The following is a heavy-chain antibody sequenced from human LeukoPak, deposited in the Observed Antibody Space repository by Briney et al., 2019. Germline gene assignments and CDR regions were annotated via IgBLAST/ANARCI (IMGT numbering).Heavy chain of an antibody. D-gene: IGHD2-15*01. J-gene: IGHJ5*02. CDR1: GGSISSYY. CDR3: ARGRGYCSGGSCYSRAGYWFDP. V-gene: IGHV4-59*01. CDR2: IHYSGST. Sequence: SGTLSLTCTVSGGSISSYYWSWIRQPPGKGLEWIGYIHYSGSTNYNPSLKSRVTISVDTSKNQFSLKLSSVTAADTAVYYCARGRGYCSGGSCYSRAGYWFDPWGQGTLVTVSS.